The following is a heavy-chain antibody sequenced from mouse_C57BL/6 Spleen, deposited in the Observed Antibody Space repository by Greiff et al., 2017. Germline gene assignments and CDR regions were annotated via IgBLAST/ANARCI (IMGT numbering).Heavy chain of an antibody. V-gene: IGHV1-59*01. CDR3: ARSGAAQVPYYFDD. CDR1: GYTFTSYW. J-gene: IGHJ2*01. Sequence: QVQLQQPGAELVRPGTSVKLSCKASGYTFTSYWMHWVKQRPGQGLEWIGVIDPSDSYTNYNQKFKGKATLTVDTSSSTAYMQLSSLTSEDSAVYYCARSGAAQVPYYFDDWGQGTTLTVSS. CDR2: IDPSDSYT. D-gene: IGHD3-2*02.